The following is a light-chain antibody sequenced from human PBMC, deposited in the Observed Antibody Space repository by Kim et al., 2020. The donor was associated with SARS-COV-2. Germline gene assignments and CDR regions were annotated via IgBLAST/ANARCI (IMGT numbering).Light chain of an antibody. Sequence: ASVGDRVTITGRPSQGISNYLAWYQQKQGKVPQLLIYAASTLQSGVPSRFSGSGSGTDFTLTISSLQPEDVATYYCQRYNGAPRTFGPRTKVGIK. J-gene: IGKJ1*01. CDR1: QGISNY. V-gene: IGKV1-27*01. CDR3: QRYNGAPRT. CDR2: AAS.